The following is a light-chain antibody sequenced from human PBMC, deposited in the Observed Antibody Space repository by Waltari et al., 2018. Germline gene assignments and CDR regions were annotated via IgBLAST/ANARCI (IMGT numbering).Light chain of an antibody. CDR2: AAS. V-gene: IGKV1-39*01. Sequence: DIQMTQSPSSLSASVGDRVTITCRASHSISNYLNWYQQKPGKAPKLLIFAASSLQSGVPSRFSGSGSGTDFTLTISSLQPEHFATYYCQQSYTTPYTFGQGTKLEI. CDR1: HSISNY. CDR3: QQSYTTPYT. J-gene: IGKJ2*01.